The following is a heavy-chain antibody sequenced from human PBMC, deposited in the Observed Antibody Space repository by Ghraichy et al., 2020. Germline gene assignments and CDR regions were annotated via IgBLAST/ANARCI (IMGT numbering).Heavy chain of an antibody. V-gene: IGHV3-30*02. J-gene: IGHJ4*02. Sequence: LSLTCAASGFTFFSHGMHWVRQAPGKGLEWVAFIRYDGSNKYYADSVKGRFTISRDNNENTLSLQMDSLRPDDTAVYYCAKVARSVLYNWKGVPDYWGQGTLVTVSS. CDR2: IRYDGSNK. CDR1: GFTFFSHG. D-gene: IGHD1-20*01. CDR3: AKVARSVLYNWKGVPDY.